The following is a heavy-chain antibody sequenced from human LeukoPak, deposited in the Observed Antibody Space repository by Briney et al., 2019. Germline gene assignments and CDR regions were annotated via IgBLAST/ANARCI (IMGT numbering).Heavy chain of an antibody. CDR3: ARVPRWSDAFDI. D-gene: IGHD3-3*01. V-gene: IGHV4-59*01. CDR2: IYYSGST. Sequence: PSETLSLTCTVSGGSIRSYYWSWIRQPPGRGLEWIGYIYYSGSTNYNPSLKSRVTISVDTSKNQFSLKLSSVTAADTAVYYCARVPRWSDAFDIWGQGTMVTVSS. J-gene: IGHJ3*02. CDR1: GGSIRSYY.